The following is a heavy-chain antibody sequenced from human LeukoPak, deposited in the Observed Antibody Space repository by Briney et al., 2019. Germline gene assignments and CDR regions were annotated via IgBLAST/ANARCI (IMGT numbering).Heavy chain of an antibody. CDR1: GFTFSSYA. CDR2: ISYDGSNK. D-gene: IGHD4-11*01. CDR3: AMTTVTNYFDY. J-gene: IGHJ4*02. V-gene: IGHV3-30-3*01. Sequence: PGGSLRLSCAASGFTFSSYAMHWVRQAPGKGLEWVAVISYDGSNKYYADSVKGRFTISRDNSKNTLYLQMNSLRAEDTAVYYCAMTTVTNYFDYWGQGTLVTVSS.